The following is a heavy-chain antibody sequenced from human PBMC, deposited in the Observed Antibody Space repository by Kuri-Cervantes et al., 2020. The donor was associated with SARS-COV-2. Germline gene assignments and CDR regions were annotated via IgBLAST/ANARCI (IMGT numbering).Heavy chain of an antibody. J-gene: IGHJ6*02. V-gene: IGHV4-59*12. Sequence: GSLRLSCTVSGAPISSYYWSWIRQPPGKGLEWIGYIYYSGSTNYNPSLKSRVTISVDTSKNQFSLKLSSVTAADTAVYYCARRYCSSTSCYTDYGVDVWGQGTTVTVSS. D-gene: IGHD2-2*02. CDR3: ARRYCSSTSCYTDYGVDV. CDR1: GAPISSYY. CDR2: IYYSGST.